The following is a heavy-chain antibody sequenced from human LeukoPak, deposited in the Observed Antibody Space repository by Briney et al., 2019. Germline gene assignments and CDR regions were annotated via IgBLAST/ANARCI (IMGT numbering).Heavy chain of an antibody. Sequence: GGSLRLSCAASGFTFSSYAMHWVRQAPGKGLEWVSGISWNSGSIGYADSVKGRFTISRDNAKNSLYLQMNSLRAEDTALYYCVKDMFRVAGLHYNWFDPWGQGTLVTVSS. V-gene: IGHV3-9*01. D-gene: IGHD6-19*01. CDR3: VKDMFRVAGLHYNWFDP. CDR1: GFTFSSYA. J-gene: IGHJ5*02. CDR2: ISWNSGSI.